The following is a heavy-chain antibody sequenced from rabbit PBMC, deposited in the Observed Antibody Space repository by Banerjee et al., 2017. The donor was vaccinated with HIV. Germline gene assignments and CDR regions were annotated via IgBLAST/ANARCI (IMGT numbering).Heavy chain of an antibody. Sequence: QSLEESGGDLVKPGASLTLTCTASGFSFSSSYDMCWVRQAPGKGLEWIACIYPGSSGNTHYASWAKGRFTISKTSSTTVTLQMTSLTAADTATYFCARDLRYDVSGDYNLWGQGTLVTVS. D-gene: IGHD1-1*01. CDR3: ARDLRYDVSGDYNL. V-gene: IGHV1S40*01. CDR1: GFSFSSSYD. CDR2: IYPGSSGNT. J-gene: IGHJ4*01.